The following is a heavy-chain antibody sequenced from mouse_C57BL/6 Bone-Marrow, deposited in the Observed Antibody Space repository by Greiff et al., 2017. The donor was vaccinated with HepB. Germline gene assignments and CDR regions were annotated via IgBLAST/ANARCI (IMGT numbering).Heavy chain of an antibody. J-gene: IGHJ4*01. CDR3: ARIHYYGSSFPYYFDY. Sequence: QVQLKESGPGILQPSQTLSLTCSFSGFSLSTFGMGVGWIRPPSGQGLEWLAHIWWDDDKSYNPALKSRLTISKDTSKNQVFLKIANVDTADTATYYCARIHYYGSSFPYYFDYWGQGTSVTVSS. D-gene: IGHD1-1*01. V-gene: IGHV8-8*01. CDR1: GFSLSTFGMG. CDR2: IWWDDDK.